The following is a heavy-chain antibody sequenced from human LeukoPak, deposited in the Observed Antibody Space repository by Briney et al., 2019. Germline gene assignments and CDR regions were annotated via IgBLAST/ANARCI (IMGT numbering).Heavy chain of an antibody. J-gene: IGHJ4*02. CDR2: ISSSGSPI. Sequence: GGSLRLSCAASGFTFSSYSLNWVRQAPGMGLEWVSYISSSGSPIYYADSVKGRFTISRDNAKNSLYLQMNSLRAEDTAVYYCARDRLGVTTPNFDYWGQGTLVTVSS. CDR3: ARDRLGVTTPNFDY. CDR1: GFTFSSYS. V-gene: IGHV3-48*01. D-gene: IGHD3-10*01.